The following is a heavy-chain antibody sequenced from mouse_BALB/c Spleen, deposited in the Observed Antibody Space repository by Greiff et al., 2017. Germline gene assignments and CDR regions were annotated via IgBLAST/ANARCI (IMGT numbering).Heavy chain of an antibody. J-gene: IGHJ4*01. CDR3: AREDPGSLYYYAMDY. CDR2: IDPETGGT. D-gene: IGHD6-5*01. V-gene: IGHV1-15*01. Sequence: QVQLKESGAELVRPGASVTLSCKASGYTFTDYEMHWVKQTPVHGLEWIGAIDPETGGTAYNQKFKGKATLTADKSSSTAYMELRSLTSEDSALYDCAREDPGSLYYYAMDYWGQGTSVTVSS. CDR1: GYTFTDYE.